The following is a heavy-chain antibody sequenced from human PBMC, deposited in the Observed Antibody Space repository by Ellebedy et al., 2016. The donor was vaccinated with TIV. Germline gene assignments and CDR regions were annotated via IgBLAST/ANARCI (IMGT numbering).Heavy chain of an antibody. CDR3: AKDRYTDRGRYFDY. Sequence: GGSLRLSXAGSGFSFSSSAMTWVCQAPGKGLDWVSAVSANGGSTYYADSVKGRFTISRDNSKNTLYLQMNSLRAEDTAVYYCAKDRYTDRGRYFDYWGQGTLVTVSS. CDR2: VSANGGST. V-gene: IGHV3-23*01. CDR1: GFSFSSSA. J-gene: IGHJ4*02. D-gene: IGHD5-24*01.